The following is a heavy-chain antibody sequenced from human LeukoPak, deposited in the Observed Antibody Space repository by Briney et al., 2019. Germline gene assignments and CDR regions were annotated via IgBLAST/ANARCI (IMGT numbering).Heavy chain of an antibody. CDR2: ISAYNGNT. CDR3: ARVHGLIDSSADFVDY. V-gene: IGHV1-18*01. D-gene: IGHD3-22*01. Sequence: ASVKVSCKASGYTFTSYGISWVRQAPGQGLEWMGWISAYNGNTNYAQKFQGRVTITADKSTSTAYMELSSLRSEDTAVYYCARVHGLIDSSADFVDYWGQGTLVTVSS. CDR1: GYTFTSYG. J-gene: IGHJ4*02.